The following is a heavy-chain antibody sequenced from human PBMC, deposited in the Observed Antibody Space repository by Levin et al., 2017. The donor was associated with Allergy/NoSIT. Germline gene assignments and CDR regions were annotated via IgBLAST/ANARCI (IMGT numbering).Heavy chain of an antibody. CDR1: GFPFSDYY. D-gene: IGHD6-13*01. V-gene: IGHV3-11*03. Sequence: TGGSLRLSCAASGFPFSDYYMSWIRQAPGTGLEWVSYIGGSHIYTKYADSVQGRFTISRDNAKNSLYLQMDSLRAEDTAVYYCARGPGIVASGYFFDDWGRGTLVTVSS. CDR3: ARGPGIVASGYFFDD. J-gene: IGHJ4*02. CDR2: IGGSHIYT.